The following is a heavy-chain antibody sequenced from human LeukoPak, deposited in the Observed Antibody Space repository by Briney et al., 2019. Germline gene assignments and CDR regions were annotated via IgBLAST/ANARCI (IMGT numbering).Heavy chain of an antibody. D-gene: IGHD3-16*01. CDR3: ARGYGKYARVIEY. J-gene: IGHJ4*02. Sequence: GGSLRLSCAASGFTFSSYSMNWVRQAPGKGLEWVSYISSSSSTIYYADSVKGRFTISRDNAKNSLYLQMNSLRAEDTAVYYCARGYGKYARVIEYWGKGTLVTVSS. V-gene: IGHV3-48*01. CDR1: GFTFSSYS. CDR2: ISSSSSTI.